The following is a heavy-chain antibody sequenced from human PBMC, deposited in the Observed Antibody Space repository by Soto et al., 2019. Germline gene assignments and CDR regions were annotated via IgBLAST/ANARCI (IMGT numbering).Heavy chain of an antibody. Sequence: ASVKRSCTASGYTFTAHAMHWVRQAPGQSLEWMGWINGGTGQTKHSQRFQGRVNITRDTSASTAYMELSSLRSEDTAVYYCARGKGMEENYYYGLDIWGQGTTVTVSS. CDR1: GYTFTAHA. J-gene: IGHJ6*02. CDR2: INGGTGQT. V-gene: IGHV1-3*01. D-gene: IGHD1-1*01. CDR3: ARGKGMEENYYYGLDI.